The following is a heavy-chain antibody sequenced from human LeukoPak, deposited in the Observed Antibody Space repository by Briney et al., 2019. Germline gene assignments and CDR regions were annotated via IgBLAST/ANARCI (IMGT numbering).Heavy chain of an antibody. CDR1: GYTFTGYY. J-gene: IGHJ5*02. D-gene: IGHD2-2*01. CDR3: ARFEGYQLRYANWFDP. Sequence: ASVKVSCKASGYTFTGYYMHWVRQAPGQGLEWMGWINPNSGGTNYAQKFQGRVTMTTDTSTSTAYMELRSLRSDDTAVYYCARFEGYQLRYANWFDPWGQGTLVTVSS. CDR2: INPNSGGT. V-gene: IGHV1-2*02.